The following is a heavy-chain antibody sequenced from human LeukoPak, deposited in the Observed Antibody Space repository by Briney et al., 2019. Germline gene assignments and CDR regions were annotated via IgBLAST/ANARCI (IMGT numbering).Heavy chain of an antibody. V-gene: IGHV3-21*01. D-gene: IGHD1-26*01. Sequence: PGGSLRLSCAASGFTFSSYGMHWVRQAPGKGLEWVSSISSSSSYIYYADSVKGRFTISRDNAKNSLYLQMNSLRAEDTAVYYCVVGATTLFDYWGQGTLVTVSS. CDR2: ISSSSSYI. CDR3: VVGATTLFDY. J-gene: IGHJ4*02. CDR1: GFTFSSYG.